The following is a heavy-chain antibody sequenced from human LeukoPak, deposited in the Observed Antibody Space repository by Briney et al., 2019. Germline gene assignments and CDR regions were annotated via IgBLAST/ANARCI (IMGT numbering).Heavy chain of an antibody. D-gene: IGHD3-10*01. CDR1: GFTFSSYW. CDR2: IKQDGSEK. V-gene: IGHV3-7*04. CDR3: AGDREYYYGSGSFDY. J-gene: IGHJ4*02. Sequence: GGSLRLSCAASGFTFSSYWMSWVRQAPGKGLEWVANIKQDGSEKYYVDSVKGRFTISRDNAKNSLYLQMNSLRAEDTAVYYCAGDREYYYGSGSFDYWGRGTLVTVSS.